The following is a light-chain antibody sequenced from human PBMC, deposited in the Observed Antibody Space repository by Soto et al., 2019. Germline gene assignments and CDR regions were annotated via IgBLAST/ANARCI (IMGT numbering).Light chain of an antibody. CDR1: SSDDGGYNY. J-gene: IGLJ1*01. V-gene: IGLV2-14*01. CDR3: SSYTSSSTRV. CDR2: EDS. Sequence: SVLTQPASVSGSPGQSLTISCTETSSDDGGYNYVSWYQKHPGKAHKLMIYEDSNRPSVVANRFSGFKSGKTTSLTISGLQAEDEGDYYCSSYTSSSTRVFGTGTKVTVL.